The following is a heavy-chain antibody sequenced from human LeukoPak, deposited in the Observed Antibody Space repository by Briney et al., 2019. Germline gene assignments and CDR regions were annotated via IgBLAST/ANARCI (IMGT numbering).Heavy chain of an antibody. J-gene: IGHJ6*01. V-gene: IGHV3-23*01. CDR2: ISGSGDNT. CDR3: AKMKGHPLPKYYMDV. CDR1: GFTFSGFA. Sequence: TGGSLRLSCAASGFTFSGFAMSWARRTPGKGLEWVSGISGSGDNTLYADSVKGRFTISRDNSKNTLYLEMNSLRAEDTAIYYCAKMKGHPLPKYYMDVWGQGTTVTVSS. D-gene: IGHD1-26*01.